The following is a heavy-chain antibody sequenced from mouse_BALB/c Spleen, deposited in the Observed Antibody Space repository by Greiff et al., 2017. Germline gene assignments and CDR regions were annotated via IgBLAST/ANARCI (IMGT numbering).Heavy chain of an antibody. D-gene: IGHD2-4*01. CDR1: GFSLSRYS. J-gene: IGHJ1*01. CDR3: ARGLLRQGYIDV. Sequence: VQLVESGPGLVAPSQSLSITCTVSGFSLSRYSVHWVRQPPGKGLEWLGMIWGSGSTDYTSALKSRLSISKDNSKSQVFLKMNSLQTDDTAMYYSARGLLRQGYIDVWGAGTTVTVSS. V-gene: IGHV2-6-4*01. CDR2: IWGSGST.